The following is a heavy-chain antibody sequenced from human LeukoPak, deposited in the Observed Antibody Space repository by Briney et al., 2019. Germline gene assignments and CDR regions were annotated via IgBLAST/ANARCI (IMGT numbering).Heavy chain of an antibody. D-gene: IGHD6-13*01. Sequence: SQTLSPTCTVSGGSISSYYWSWIRQPAGKGLEWIGRIYTSGSTNYNPSLKSRVTMSVDTSKNQFSLKLSSVTAADTAVYYCARDRTLYGGIAAAGPWDYWGQGTLVTVSS. CDR2: IYTSGST. CDR1: GGSISSYY. CDR3: ARDRTLYGGIAAAGPWDY. J-gene: IGHJ4*02. V-gene: IGHV4-4*07.